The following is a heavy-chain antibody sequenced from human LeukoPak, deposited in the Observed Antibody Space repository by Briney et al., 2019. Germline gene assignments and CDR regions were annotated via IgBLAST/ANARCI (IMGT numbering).Heavy chain of an antibody. Sequence: GGSLRLSCAASGFTFNTYAMHWVRQAPGKGLEWVTVTSYDGSNKYYADSVKGRFTISRDDSRNTLFLQMNSLRAEDTAVYYCARDRYGSGSHYSPPLDYWGQGTLVTVSS. V-gene: IGHV3-30-3*01. CDR3: ARDRYGSGSHYSPPLDY. D-gene: IGHD3-10*01. CDR2: TSYDGSNK. J-gene: IGHJ4*02. CDR1: GFTFNTYA.